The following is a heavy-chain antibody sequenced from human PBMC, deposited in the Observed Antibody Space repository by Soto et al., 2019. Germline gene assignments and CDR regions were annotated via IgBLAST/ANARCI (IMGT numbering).Heavy chain of an antibody. CDR2: MSYDGTSI. CDR3: SIYSSDWYPLDY. D-gene: IGHD6-19*01. V-gene: IGHV3-30*03. J-gene: IGHJ4*02. CDR1: GFTFSAYG. Sequence: QVQLVESGGGVVQPGKSLRLSCAASGFTFSAYGMHWVRQAPGKGLEWVAAMSYDGTSIYYADSVKGRFTISRDNSKNTLYLQMNSLRNEDTAVYYCSIYSSDWYPLDYWGQGTLVTVSS.